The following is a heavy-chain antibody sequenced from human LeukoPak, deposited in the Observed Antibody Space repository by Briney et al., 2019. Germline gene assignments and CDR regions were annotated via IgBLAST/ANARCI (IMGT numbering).Heavy chain of an antibody. D-gene: IGHD4-17*01. CDR1: GFTFSSYV. J-gene: IGHJ1*01. Sequence: PGGSLRLSCAASGFTFSSYVMSWVRQAPGKGLEWVSLISGNDGSTYYADSVKGRFTISRDNSKNTLYLQMSSLRADDTAVYYCAKASDYGDYSRSIDFQHWGQGTLVTVSS. CDR3: AKASDYGDYSRSIDFQH. V-gene: IGHV3-23*01. CDR2: ISGNDGST.